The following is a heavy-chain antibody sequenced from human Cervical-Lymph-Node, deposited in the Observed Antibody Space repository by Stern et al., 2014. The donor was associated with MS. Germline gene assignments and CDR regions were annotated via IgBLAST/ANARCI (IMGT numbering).Heavy chain of an antibody. D-gene: IGHD2-15*01. V-gene: IGHV1-18*01. Sequence: QLVQSGAEVKRPGASVKVSCKASGYSFTGYGIHWVRQAPGQGLEWMGWISTYSGDTDYAQQVQDRLTMTIEPCTDTTYMDARSLRSDDTAVYYCARHMGPDTLPGHDYWGQGTLVTVSS. J-gene: IGHJ4*02. CDR1: GYSFTGYG. CDR2: ISTYSGDT. CDR3: ARHMGPDTLPGHDY.